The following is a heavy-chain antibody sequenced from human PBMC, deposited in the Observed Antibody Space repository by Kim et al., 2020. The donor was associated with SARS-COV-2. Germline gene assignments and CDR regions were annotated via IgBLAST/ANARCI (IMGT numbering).Heavy chain of an antibody. D-gene: IGHD2-15*01. Sequence: RGRFTISRDNSKNTLDLQMNSLRVEDTALYYCAKGGPGTFCRGGSCYADFWGRGTLVTVSS. J-gene: IGHJ4*02. V-gene: IGHV3-23*01. CDR3: AKGGPGTFCRGGSCYADF.